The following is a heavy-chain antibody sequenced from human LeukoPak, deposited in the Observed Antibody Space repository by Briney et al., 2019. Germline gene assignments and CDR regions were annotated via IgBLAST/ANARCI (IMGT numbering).Heavy chain of an antibody. CDR1: GFSFSSYG. J-gene: IGHJ4*02. Sequence: GGSLRLSCAASGFSFSSYGMYWVRQAPGKGLEWVAFIWYDGSNKYYADSVKGRFTISRDNAKNSLYLQMNSLRAEDTAVYYCARDLMGIAYRGAFYYWGQGTLVTVSS. V-gene: IGHV3-33*07. CDR2: IWYDGSNK. CDR3: ARDLMGIAYRGAFYY. D-gene: IGHD6-13*01.